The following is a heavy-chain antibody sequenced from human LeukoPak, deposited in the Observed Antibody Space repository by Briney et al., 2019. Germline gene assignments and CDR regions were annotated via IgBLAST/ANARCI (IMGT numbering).Heavy chain of an antibody. CDR1: GFTFSSYT. CDR3: ARSTPMLRGSQKGYGMDV. D-gene: IGHD1-26*01. J-gene: IGHJ6*02. Sequence: PGGSLRLSCAASGFTFSSYTMNWVRQAPGKGLEWVSYISSSSSTTYYSDSVKGRFTISRDNAKNSLYLQMNSLRAEDTAVYYCARSTPMLRGSQKGYGMDVWGQGTTVTVSS. CDR2: ISSSSSTT. V-gene: IGHV3-48*04.